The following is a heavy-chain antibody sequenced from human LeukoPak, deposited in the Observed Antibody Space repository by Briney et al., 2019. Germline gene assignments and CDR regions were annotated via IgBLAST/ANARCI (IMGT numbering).Heavy chain of an antibody. D-gene: IGHD3-9*01. J-gene: IGHJ4*02. V-gene: IGHV1-69*04. Sequence: GASVKVSCKASGGTFSSYTISWVRQAPGQGLEWMGRIIPILGIANYAQKLQGRVTITADKSTSTAYMELSSLRSEDTAVYYCAREVGTYYDILTGSTGDWGQGTLVTVSS. CDR2: IIPILGIA. CDR1: GGTFSSYT. CDR3: AREVGTYYDILTGSTGD.